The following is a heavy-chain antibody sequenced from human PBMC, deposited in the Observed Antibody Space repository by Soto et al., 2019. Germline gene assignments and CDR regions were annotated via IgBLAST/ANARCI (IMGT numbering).Heavy chain of an antibody. CDR1: GFSVSAYT. V-gene: IGHV3-30*09. CDR2: ISSDGNHK. Sequence: QVQLVESGGGVVQPGRSLRLSCAASGFSVSAYTVHWVRQAPGKGLEWVAVISSDGNHKYYTDSVKGRFAISRDTSTNTVFLQMNCLGPEDSAVYYCARWEQPRFEYWGQVTLVTVSS. D-gene: IGHD1-1*01. CDR3: ARWEQPRFEY. J-gene: IGHJ4*02.